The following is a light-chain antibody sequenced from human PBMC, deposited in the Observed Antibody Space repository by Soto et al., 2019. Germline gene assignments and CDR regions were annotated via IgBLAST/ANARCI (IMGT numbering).Light chain of an antibody. CDR3: CSWDSSLSAYV. CDR2: DDT. J-gene: IGLJ1*01. Sequence: QSVLTQPASVSGSPGQSITISCTGTSSDVGSYNLVSWYQQHTGKAPKLMIYDDTKRPSGVSNRFSGSKSGNTASLTISGLQAEDEADYYCCSWDSSLSAYVFGTGTKVTVL. CDR1: SSDVGSYNL. V-gene: IGLV2-23*01.